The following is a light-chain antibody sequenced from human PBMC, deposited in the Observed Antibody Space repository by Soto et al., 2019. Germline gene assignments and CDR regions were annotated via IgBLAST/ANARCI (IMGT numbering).Light chain of an antibody. J-gene: IGLJ1*01. V-gene: IGLV2-18*02. CDR3: SSYTSRSTYV. CDR1: SSDVGSYNR. Sequence: QSALTQPPSVSGSPGQSVTISCTGTSSDVGSYNRVSWYQQPPVTAHKLMIYEVSNRPSGVPDRFSGSKSGNTASLTISGLQAEDDADYYCSSYTSRSTYVFGTGTKLTVL. CDR2: EVS.